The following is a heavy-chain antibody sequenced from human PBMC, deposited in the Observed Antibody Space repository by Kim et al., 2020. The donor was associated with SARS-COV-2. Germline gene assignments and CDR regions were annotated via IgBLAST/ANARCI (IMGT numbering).Heavy chain of an antibody. CDR3: AREPPDGDYQKHDDH. CDR2: INPSGGST. D-gene: IGHD4-17*01. Sequence: ASVKVSCKASGYTFTSYYMHWVRQAPGQGLEWMGIINPSGGSTSYAQKFQGRVTMTRDTSTSTVYMELSSLRSEDTAVYYCAREPPDGDYQKHDDHWGQGTLVTVSS. CDR1: GYTFTSYY. J-gene: IGHJ4*02. V-gene: IGHV1-46*01.